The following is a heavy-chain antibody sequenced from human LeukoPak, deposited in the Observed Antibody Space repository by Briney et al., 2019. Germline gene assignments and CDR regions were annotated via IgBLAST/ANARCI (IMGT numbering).Heavy chain of an antibody. CDR2: ISYDGSNK. CDR1: GFTFSSYA. D-gene: IGHD5/OR15-5a*01. CDR3: ARDREVVIGSYFDY. V-gene: IGHV3-30-3*01. J-gene: IGHJ4*02. Sequence: GRSLRLSCAASGFTFSSYAMHWVRQAPGKGLEWVAVISYDGSNKYYADSVKGRFTISRDNSKNTLYLQMNSLRAEDTAVYYCARDREVVIGSYFDYWGQGTLVTVSS.